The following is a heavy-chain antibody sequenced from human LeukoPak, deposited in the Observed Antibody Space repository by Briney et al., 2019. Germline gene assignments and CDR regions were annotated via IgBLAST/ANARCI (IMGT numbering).Heavy chain of an antibody. J-gene: IGHJ5*02. V-gene: IGHV1-24*01. Sequence: ASVKVSCKVSGYTVTELSMHWVRQSPGKGLEWMGGFHPEDGETIYAQKFQGRVTMTRDTSISTAYMELSRLRSDDTAVYYCARDGVAAAGNWFDPWGQGTLVTVSS. D-gene: IGHD6-13*01. CDR1: GYTVTELS. CDR2: FHPEDGET. CDR3: ARDGVAAAGNWFDP.